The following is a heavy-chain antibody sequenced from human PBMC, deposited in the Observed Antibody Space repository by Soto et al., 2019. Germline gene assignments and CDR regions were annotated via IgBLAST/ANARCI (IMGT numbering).Heavy chain of an antibody. CDR3: ARGRHPITMVRGVSIYYFDY. D-gene: IGHD3-10*01. V-gene: IGHV4-34*01. Sequence: PSETLSLTCAVYGGSFSGYYWSWIRQPPGKGLEWIGEINHSGSTNYNPSLKSRVTISVDTSKNQFSLKLSSVTAADTAVYYCARGRHPITMVRGVSIYYFDYWGQGTLVTVSS. CDR2: INHSGST. CDR1: GGSFSGYY. J-gene: IGHJ4*02.